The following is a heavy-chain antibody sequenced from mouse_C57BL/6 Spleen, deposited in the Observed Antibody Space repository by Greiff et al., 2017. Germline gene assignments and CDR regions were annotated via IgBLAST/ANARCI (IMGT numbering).Heavy chain of an antibody. CDR2: IDPSDSYT. CDR1: GYTFTSYW. Sequence: QVQLKQPGAELVRPGTSVKLSCKASGYTFTSYWMHWVKQRPGQGLEWIGVIDPSDSYTNYNQKFKGKATLTVDTSSSTAYMQLSSLTSEDSAVYDCARSEYDYYAMDYWGQGTSVTVSS. J-gene: IGHJ4*01. CDR3: ARSEYDYYAMDY. D-gene: IGHD2-10*02. V-gene: IGHV1-59*01.